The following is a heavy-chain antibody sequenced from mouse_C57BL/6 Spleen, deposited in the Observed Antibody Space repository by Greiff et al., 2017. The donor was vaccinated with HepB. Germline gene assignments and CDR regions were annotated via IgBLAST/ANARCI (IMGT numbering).Heavy chain of an antibody. Sequence: VKLQQPGTELVKPGASVKLSCKASGYTFTSYWMHWVKQRPGQGLEWIGNINPSNGGTNYNEKFKSKATLTVDKSSSTAYMQLSSLTSEDSAVYYCARTDYYGTYWYFDVWGTGTTVTVSS. V-gene: IGHV1-53*01. CDR3: ARTDYYGTYWYFDV. J-gene: IGHJ1*03. CDR1: GYTFTSYW. D-gene: IGHD1-1*01. CDR2: INPSNGGT.